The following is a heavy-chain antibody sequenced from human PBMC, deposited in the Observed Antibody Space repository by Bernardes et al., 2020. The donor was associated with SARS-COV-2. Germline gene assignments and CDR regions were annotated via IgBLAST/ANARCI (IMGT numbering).Heavy chain of an antibody. CDR3: ARDHSSSWYGIGYYGMDV. Sequence: SCAASGFTFRSSGMHWVRQAPGPGLAWVAVIWYDGSNKYYADSVKGRFTISRDNSKNTLYLQMNSLRAEDTAVYYCARDHSSSWYGIGYYGMDVWGQGTTVTVSS. CDR2: IWYDGSNK. V-gene: IGHV3-33*01. D-gene: IGHD6-13*01. J-gene: IGHJ6*02. CDR1: GFTFRSSG.